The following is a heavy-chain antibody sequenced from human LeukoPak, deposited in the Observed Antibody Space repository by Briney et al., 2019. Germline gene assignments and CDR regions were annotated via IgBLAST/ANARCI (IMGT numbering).Heavy chain of an antibody. CDR3: ARHGGSGLDWFDP. J-gene: IGHJ5*02. Sequence: SETLSLTCAVYGGSFSGYYWSWIRQPAGKGLEWIGRIYTSGSTNYNPSLNSRVTISVDTSNNQFSLKLSSVTAADTAVYYCARHGGSGLDWFDPWGQGTLVTVSS. V-gene: IGHV4-59*10. D-gene: IGHD3-10*01. CDR1: GGSFSGYY. CDR2: IYTSGST.